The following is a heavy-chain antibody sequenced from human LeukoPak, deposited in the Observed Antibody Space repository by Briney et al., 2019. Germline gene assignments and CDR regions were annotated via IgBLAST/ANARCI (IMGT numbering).Heavy chain of an antibody. J-gene: IGHJ4*02. CDR3: ARGKQGFDY. V-gene: IGHV3-33*01. Sequence: GRSLRLSCAASGFTFSSYGMHWVRQAPGKGLEWVAVIWYDGSNKYYADSVKGRFTISRDNSKTTLYLQMNSLRAEDTAVYYCARGKQGFDYWGQGTLVTVSS. CDR2: IWYDGSNK. CDR1: GFTFSSYG.